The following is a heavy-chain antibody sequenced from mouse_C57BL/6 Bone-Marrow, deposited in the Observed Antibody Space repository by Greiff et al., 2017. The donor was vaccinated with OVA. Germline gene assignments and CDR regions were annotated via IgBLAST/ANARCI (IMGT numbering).Heavy chain of an antibody. CDR2: IDPENGDT. CDR1: GFNIKDDY. D-gene: IGHD1-1*01. V-gene: IGHV14-4*01. J-gene: IGHJ4*01. Sequence: VQLKQSGAELVRPGASVKLSCTASGFNIKDDYMHWVKQRPEQGLEWIGWIDPENGDTEYASKFQGKATITADPSSNTAYMQLSSLTSEDTAVYYCTSSWANYYGSSYGDYYAMDYWGQGTSVTVSS. CDR3: TSSWANYYGSSYGDYYAMDY.